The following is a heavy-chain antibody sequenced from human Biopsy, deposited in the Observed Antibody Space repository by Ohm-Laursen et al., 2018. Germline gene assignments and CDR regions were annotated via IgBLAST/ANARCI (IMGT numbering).Heavy chain of an antibody. CDR2: ITTDSGRI. CDR1: GFPFSDYY. CDR3: ARHLRYNDY. V-gene: IGHV3-11*01. Sequence: SLRLSCAASGFPFSDYYMRWIRQAPGKGLEWVSSITTDSGRIFNADPVRGRFTISRDNSKNTLYLQMNSLRAEDTAEYYCARHLRYNDYWGQGTLVTVSS. J-gene: IGHJ4*02. D-gene: IGHD3-9*01.